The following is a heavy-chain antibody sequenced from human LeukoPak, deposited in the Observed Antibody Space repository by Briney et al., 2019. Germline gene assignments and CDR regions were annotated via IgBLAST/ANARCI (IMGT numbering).Heavy chain of an antibody. Sequence: EESLKISCKVSGYTFANYWIGWARQMPGKGLEWVGIFYPAESRVRYGPSFRGQVTISVDKSISTAYLQWNSLKASDSAMYYCARSSKSAFDYWGQGTLVSVSS. J-gene: IGHJ4*02. CDR3: ARSSKSAFDY. CDR1: GYTFANYW. D-gene: IGHD3-3*01. CDR2: FYPAESRV. V-gene: IGHV5-51*01.